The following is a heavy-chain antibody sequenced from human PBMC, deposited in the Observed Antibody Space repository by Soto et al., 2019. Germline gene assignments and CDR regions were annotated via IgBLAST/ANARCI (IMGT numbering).Heavy chain of an antibody. J-gene: IGHJ2*01. CDR3: ARSDYYGSRYFDL. Sequence: PSETLSLTCTVSGGSISSGDYYWSWIRQPPGKGLEWIGYIYYSGSTYYNPSLKSRVTISVDTSKSQFSLKLSSVTAADTAVYYCARSDYYGSRYFDLWGRGTLVTVSS. D-gene: IGHD3-10*01. CDR1: GGSISSGDYY. V-gene: IGHV4-30-4*01. CDR2: IYYSGST.